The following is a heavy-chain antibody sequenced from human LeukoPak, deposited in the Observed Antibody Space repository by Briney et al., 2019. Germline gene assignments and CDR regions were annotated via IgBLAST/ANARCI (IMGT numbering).Heavy chain of an antibody. CDR3: ARGHGYYYYYYMDV. CDR2: INHSGST. J-gene: IGHJ6*03. Sequence: SETLSLTCAVYGGSFSGYYWSWIRQPPGKGLEWIGEINHSGSTNYNPFLKSRVTISVDTSKNQFSLKLSSVTAADTAVYYCARGHGYYYYYYMDVWGKGTTVTVSS. CDR1: GGSFSGYY. V-gene: IGHV4-34*01.